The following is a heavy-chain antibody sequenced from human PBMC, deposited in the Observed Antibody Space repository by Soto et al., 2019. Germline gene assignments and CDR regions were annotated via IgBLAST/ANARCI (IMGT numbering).Heavy chain of an antibody. D-gene: IGHD3-3*01. V-gene: IGHV3-30*03. J-gene: IGHJ5*02. CDR2: ISYDGSNK. Sequence: PGGSLRLXCAASGFTFSSYGMHWVRQAPGKGLEWVAVISYDGSNKYYADSVKGRFTISRDNSKNTLYLQMNSLRAEDTAVYYCAREDSITIFGVVIPTGFDPWGQGTLVTVS. CDR1: GFTFSSYG. CDR3: AREDSITIFGVVIPTGFDP.